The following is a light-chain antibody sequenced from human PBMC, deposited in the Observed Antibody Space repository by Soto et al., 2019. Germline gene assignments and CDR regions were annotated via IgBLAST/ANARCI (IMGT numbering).Light chain of an antibody. CDR2: EVN. Sequence: QSVLTQPPSASGSPGKSVAISCTGTSSDVGGYNYVSWYQQHPGKAPKLMIYEVNKRPSGVPDRVSGSKSGNTASLTVSGLQAEDEADYYCSAYAGSSNVFGTGTKLTVL. V-gene: IGLV2-8*01. CDR3: SAYAGSSNV. J-gene: IGLJ1*01. CDR1: SSDVGGYNY.